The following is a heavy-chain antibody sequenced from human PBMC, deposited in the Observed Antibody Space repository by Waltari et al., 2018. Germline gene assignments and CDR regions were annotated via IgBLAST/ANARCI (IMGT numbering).Heavy chain of an antibody. CDR2: IYYSGST. CDR3: ARDPNWNSNWFDP. D-gene: IGHD1-7*01. Sequence: QLQLQESGPGLVKPSETLSLTCTVSGGSISSSSYYWGWIRQPPGKGLEWIGSIYYSGSTYYNQSLKSRVTISVDTSKNQFSLKLSSVTAADTAVYYCARDPNWNSNWFDPWGQGTLVTVSS. J-gene: IGHJ5*02. V-gene: IGHV4-39*07. CDR1: GGSISSSSYY.